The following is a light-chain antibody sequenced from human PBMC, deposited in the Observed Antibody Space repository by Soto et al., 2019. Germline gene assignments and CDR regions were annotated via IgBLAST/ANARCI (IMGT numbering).Light chain of an antibody. V-gene: IGLV4-69*01. CDR2: LNSDGSH. CDR3: QTWSTDIRV. CDR1: SAQNSYA. J-gene: IGLJ3*02. Sequence: QTVVTQPPSASASLGASVKRTCTLSSAQNSYAIAWHQQQPEKGPRYFMKLNSDGSHSKGDGIPDRFSGSSSGAERYLTISSLQSEDEADYYCQTWSTDIRVFGGGTKLTVL.